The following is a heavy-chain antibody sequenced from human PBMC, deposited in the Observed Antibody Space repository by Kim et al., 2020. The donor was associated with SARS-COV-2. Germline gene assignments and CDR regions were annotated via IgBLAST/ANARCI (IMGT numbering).Heavy chain of an antibody. D-gene: IGHD6-6*01. J-gene: IGHJ4*02. Sequence: DSVKGRFTISRDNSKNALYLQMNRLRAEDTAVYYCAKVRPRGYSSSYYFDYWGQGTLVTVSS. CDR3: AKVRPRGYSSSYYFDY. V-gene: IGHV3-23*01.